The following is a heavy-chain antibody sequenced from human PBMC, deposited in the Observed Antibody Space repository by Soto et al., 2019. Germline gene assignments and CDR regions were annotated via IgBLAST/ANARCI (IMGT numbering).Heavy chain of an antibody. Sequence: QLQLQESGSGLVKPSQTLSLTCAVSGGSISSGGYSWSWIRQPPGKGLEWIGYIYHSGSTYYNPSPKSRLTIPVDRSKNQFSLKLRSVTAADTAVYYCAAGGGLPRYYWGQGTLVTVSS. CDR3: AAGGGLPRYY. CDR2: IYHSGST. D-gene: IGHD5-12*01. V-gene: IGHV4-30-2*01. J-gene: IGHJ4*02. CDR1: GGSISSGGYS.